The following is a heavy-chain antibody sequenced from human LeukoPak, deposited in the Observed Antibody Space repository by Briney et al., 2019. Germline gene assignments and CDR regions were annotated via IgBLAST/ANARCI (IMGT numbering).Heavy chain of an antibody. Sequence: GASVKVSCKASGGTFSSYAISWVRQAPGQGLEWMGIINPSGGSTSYAQKFQGRVTMTRDTSTSTVYMELSSLRSEDTAVYYCAREEDSSWSLDYWGQGTLVTVSS. CDR3: AREEDSSWSLDY. CDR1: GGTFSSYA. D-gene: IGHD6-13*01. J-gene: IGHJ4*02. V-gene: IGHV1-46*01. CDR2: INPSGGST.